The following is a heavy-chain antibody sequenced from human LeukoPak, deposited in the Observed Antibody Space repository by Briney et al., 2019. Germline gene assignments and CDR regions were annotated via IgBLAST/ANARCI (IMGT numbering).Heavy chain of an antibody. D-gene: IGHD4-17*01. Sequence: KPSETLSLTCTVSGGSISSHYWSWIRQPPGKGLEWIGSIYHSGSTYYNPSLKSRVTISVDTSKNQFSLKLSSVTAADTAVYYCASSLVTTWGYYLDYWGQGTLVTVSS. J-gene: IGHJ4*02. V-gene: IGHV4-59*11. CDR1: GGSISSHY. CDR2: IYHSGST. CDR3: ASSLVTTWGYYLDY.